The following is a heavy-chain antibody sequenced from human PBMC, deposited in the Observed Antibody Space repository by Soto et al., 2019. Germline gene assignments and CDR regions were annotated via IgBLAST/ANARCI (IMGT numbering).Heavy chain of an antibody. Sequence: GGSLRLSCAASGFTFSSYAMSWVRQAPGKGLEWVSAISGSGGSTYYADSVKGRFTISRNNSNTTLYLQMNSLRAEDTAVYYCAKDRIVVVVAATEDWFDPWGQGTLVTVSS. CDR3: AKDRIVVVVAATEDWFDP. J-gene: IGHJ5*02. D-gene: IGHD2-15*01. CDR2: ISGSGGST. CDR1: GFTFSSYA. V-gene: IGHV3-23*01.